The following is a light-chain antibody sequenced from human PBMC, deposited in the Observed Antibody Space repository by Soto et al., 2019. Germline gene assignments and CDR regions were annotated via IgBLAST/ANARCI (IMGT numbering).Light chain of an antibody. CDR2: GAS. Sequence: IVLPQSPGTLSLSPWERATLSCRAIQSVSNNYLAWYQQKPGQAPRLLIYGASNRATGFPARFSGSGSGTEFNLTISSLQSEDFGVYYCQQYNNWPRATFGGGTKVDI. CDR1: QSVSNN. V-gene: IGKV3-15*01. J-gene: IGKJ4*01. CDR3: QQYNNWPRAT.